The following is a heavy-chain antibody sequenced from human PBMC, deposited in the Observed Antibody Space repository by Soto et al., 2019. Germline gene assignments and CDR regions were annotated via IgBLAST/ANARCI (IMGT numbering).Heavy chain of an antibody. D-gene: IGHD5-18*01. CDR1: GFTFSSYA. J-gene: IGHJ5*02. CDR2: ISYDGSNK. V-gene: IGHV3-30-3*01. Sequence: QVQLVESGGGVVQPGRSLRLSCAASGFTFSSYAMHWVRQAPGKGLEWVAVISYDGSNKYYADSVKGRFTISRVNSKNTLYLQMNSLRAEDTAVYYCARTHLRRDTAMVPYWFDPWGQGTLVTVSS. CDR3: ARTHLRRDTAMVPYWFDP.